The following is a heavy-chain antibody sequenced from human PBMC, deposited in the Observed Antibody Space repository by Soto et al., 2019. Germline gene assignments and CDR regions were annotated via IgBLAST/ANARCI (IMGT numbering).Heavy chain of an antibody. CDR3: ARGITMVRGVIAHRYYYGMDV. J-gene: IGHJ6*02. CDR1: GYTFTSYA. D-gene: IGHD3-10*01. CDR2: INAGNGNT. V-gene: IGHV1-3*01. Sequence: ASVKVSCKASGYTFTSYAMHRVRQAPGQRLEWMGWINAGNGNTKYSQKFQGRVTITRDTSASTAYMELSSLRSEDTAVYYCARGITMVRGVIAHRYYYGMDVWGQGTTVTVSS.